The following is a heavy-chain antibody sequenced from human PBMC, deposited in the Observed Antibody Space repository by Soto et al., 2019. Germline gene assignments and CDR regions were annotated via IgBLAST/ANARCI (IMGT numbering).Heavy chain of an antibody. CDR2: IIPISGIV. Sequence: QVQLVQSGAEVKKPGSSVRVSCKASGGTFNSYSLSWVRQAPGQGLEWMGRIIPISGIVNYAQKFQGRVAITADDSTSTAYMELTGLRSEDTARYYCARVRKYQKMFSHYYAMDVWGQGTTVIVSS. V-gene: IGHV1-69*01. D-gene: IGHD2-2*01. CDR1: GGTFNSYS. J-gene: IGHJ6*02. CDR3: ARVRKYQKMFSHYYAMDV.